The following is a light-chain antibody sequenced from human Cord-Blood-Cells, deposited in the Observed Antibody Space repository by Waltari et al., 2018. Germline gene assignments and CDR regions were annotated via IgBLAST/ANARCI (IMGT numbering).Light chain of an antibody. V-gene: IGLV1-47*01. CDR2: RNN. J-gene: IGLJ2*01. CDR1: SSNIGSNY. Sequence: QSLLTQPPSASGTPGQRVTISCSGSSSNIGSNYVYWYQQLPGTAPKLLIYRNNQRPEGGPDGFSGSKAGTSDAQAISGLRAEDEADYYCAAWDDSLSGVVFGGGTKLTVL. CDR3: AAWDDSLSGVV.